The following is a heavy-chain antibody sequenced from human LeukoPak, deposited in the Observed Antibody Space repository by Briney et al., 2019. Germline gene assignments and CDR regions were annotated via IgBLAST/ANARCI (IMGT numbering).Heavy chain of an antibody. CDR1: GFTFSDTY. V-gene: IGHV3-11*01. J-gene: IGHJ4*02. D-gene: IGHD1-14*01. CDR3: TRDPRNLDY. CDR2: ISPSGTDI. Sequence: GGSLRLSCAVSGFTFSDTYMTWIRQAPGKGLESLSYISPSGTDISYADSVKGRFTISRDNAKNSLYLQMNSLRVEDTAVYYCTRDPRNLDYWGQGTLATVSS.